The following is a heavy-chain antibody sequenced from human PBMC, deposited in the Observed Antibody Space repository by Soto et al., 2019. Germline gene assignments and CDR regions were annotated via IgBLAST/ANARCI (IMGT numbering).Heavy chain of an antibody. J-gene: IGHJ6*02. D-gene: IGHD3-3*01. V-gene: IGHV6-1*01. CDR3: ARDLTIFGVVHYYYYYGMDV. Sequence: SQTLSLTCVISGDSVSSNSAAWNWIRQSPSRGLEWLGRTYYRSKWYNDYAVSVKSRITINPDTSKNQFSLQLNSVTPEDTAVYYCARDLTIFGVVHYYYYYGMDVWGQGTTVTV. CDR2: TYYRSKWYN. CDR1: GDSVSSNSAA.